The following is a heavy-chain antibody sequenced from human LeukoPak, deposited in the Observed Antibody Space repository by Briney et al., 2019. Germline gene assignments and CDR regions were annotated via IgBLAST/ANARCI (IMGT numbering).Heavy chain of an antibody. V-gene: IGHV3-21*01. CDR1: GFTFSSYS. D-gene: IGHD3-22*01. CDR3: ARDGVRYYYDSSGSIRYPYYFDY. Sequence: GGSLRLSCAASGFTFSSYSMNWVRQAPGKGLEWVSSISTSSIYIYYADSVKGRFTISRDNSKNTLYLQMNSLRAEDTAVYYCARDGVRYYYDSSGSIRYPYYFDYWGQGTLVTVSS. CDR2: ISTSSIYI. J-gene: IGHJ4*02.